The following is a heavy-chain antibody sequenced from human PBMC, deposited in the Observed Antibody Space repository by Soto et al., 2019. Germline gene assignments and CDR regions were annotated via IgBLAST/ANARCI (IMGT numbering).Heavy chain of an antibody. J-gene: IGHJ5*02. CDR2: INPNSGGT. CDR3: ARYHGSYAGHVGWFDP. D-gene: IGHD1-26*01. Sequence: ASVKVSCKASGYTFTGYYMHWVRQAPGQGLEWMGWINPNSGGTNYAQKLQGRVTMTTDTSTSTAYMELRSLRSDDTAVYYCARYHGSYAGHVGWFDPWGQGTLVTVSS. CDR1: GYTFTGYY. V-gene: IGHV1-2*02.